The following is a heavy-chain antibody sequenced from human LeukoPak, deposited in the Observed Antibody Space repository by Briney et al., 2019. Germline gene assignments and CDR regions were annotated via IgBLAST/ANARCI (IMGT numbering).Heavy chain of an antibody. J-gene: IGHJ6*02. CDR1: GFTFSSYW. CDR3: ARVGTTSNFYYFYGMDV. D-gene: IGHD2/OR15-2a*01. CDR2: INSDGSTT. V-gene: IGHV3-74*01. Sequence: GGSLRLSCAASGFTFSSYWMYWVRQAPGKGLVWVSRINSDGSTTSYADSVKGRFTISRDNAKNTLYLQMNSLRAEDTAVYYCARVGTTSNFYYFYGMDVWGQGTTVTVSS.